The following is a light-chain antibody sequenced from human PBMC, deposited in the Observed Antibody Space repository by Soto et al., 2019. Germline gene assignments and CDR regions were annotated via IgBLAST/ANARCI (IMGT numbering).Light chain of an antibody. CDR1: ENIRTW. V-gene: IGKV1-5*03. CDR2: KAS. CDR3: QHYNSYSEA. J-gene: IGKJ1*01. Sequence: IQMTQTPSTLSASVGERVTITCRASENIRTWLAWYQQKPGKAPKLLIYKASTLKSGVPSRFSGSGSGTEFTLTISSLQPDDFATYYCQHYNSYSEAFGQGTKVDIK.